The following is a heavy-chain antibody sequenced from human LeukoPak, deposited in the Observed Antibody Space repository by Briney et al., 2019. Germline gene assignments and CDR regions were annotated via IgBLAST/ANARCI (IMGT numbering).Heavy chain of an antibody. CDR1: GYSIRSGNL. J-gene: IGHJ4*02. D-gene: IGHD2-2*01. CDR3: ANKVYCSTTSCYPAGY. V-gene: IGHV4-38-2*02. Sequence: SETLSLTCTVSGYSIRSGNLWGWIRQPPGKGLEYIGSIYDVGSTYYNPSLKSRVTISVDTSKNQFSLKLSSVTAADTAVYYCANKVYCSTTSCYPAGYWGQGTLVTVSS. CDR2: IYDVGST.